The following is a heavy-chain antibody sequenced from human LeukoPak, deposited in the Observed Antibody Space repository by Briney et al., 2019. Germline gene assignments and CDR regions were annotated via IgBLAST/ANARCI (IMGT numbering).Heavy chain of an antibody. CDR2: ISISSSYI. V-gene: IGHV3-21*01. D-gene: IGHD2-15*01. Sequence: GGSLTLSCAASGFTFSSYSMNSARQAPGKGLEWVSSISISSSYIYYTDSVKGRFTISRDNAKNSLYLQMNSQRAVYTAVNYCASCNGGSCYSGRIDYWGQGTLVTVSS. CDR3: ASCNGGSCYSGRIDY. CDR1: GFTFSSYS. J-gene: IGHJ4*02.